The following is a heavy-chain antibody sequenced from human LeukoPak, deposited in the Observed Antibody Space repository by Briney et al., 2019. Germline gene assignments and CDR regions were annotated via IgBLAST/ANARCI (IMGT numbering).Heavy chain of an antibody. D-gene: IGHD1-26*01. J-gene: IGHJ4*02. Sequence: PSETLSLTCAVYGGSFSGYYWSWIRQPPGKGLEWIGYIYYSGSTNYNPSLKSRVTISVDTSKNQFSLKLSSVTAADTAVYYCARQSFAPFQVGPETPIESWGQGTLVTVSS. V-gene: IGHV4-59*01. CDR2: IYYSGST. CDR3: ARQSFAPFQVGPETPIES. CDR1: GGSFSGYY.